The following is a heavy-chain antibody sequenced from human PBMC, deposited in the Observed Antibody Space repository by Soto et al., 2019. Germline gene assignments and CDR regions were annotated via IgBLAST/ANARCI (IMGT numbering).Heavy chain of an antibody. J-gene: IGHJ4*02. Sequence: QVQLQESGPGLVKPSQILSLTCTVSGGSISSGGYYWSWIRRHPGKGLEWIGYIYYSGSTYYNYSHPTLKSRVTISVDTSKNQFSLKLSSVTAADTAVYSRARTPLLWGQGTLVTVSS. CDR2: IYYSGST. CDR3: ARTPLL. V-gene: IGHV4-31*03. CDR1: GGSISSGGYY.